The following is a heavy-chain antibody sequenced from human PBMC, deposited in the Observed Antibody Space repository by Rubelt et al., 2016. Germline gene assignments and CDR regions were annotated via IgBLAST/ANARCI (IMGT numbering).Heavy chain of an antibody. V-gene: IGHV3-30*04. CDR3: ARDNGDGSSGWYDWFDP. CDR2: ISYDGSNK. D-gene: IGHD6-19*01. J-gene: IGHJ5*02. Sequence: QVQLVESGGGVVQPGRSLRLSCAASGFTFSSYAMHWVRQAPGKGLEWVAVISYDGSNKYYADSVKGRFTISRDNSKNTLYLEMNSLRAEDTAVYYCARDNGDGSSGWYDWFDPWGQGTLVTVSS. CDR1: GFTFSSYA.